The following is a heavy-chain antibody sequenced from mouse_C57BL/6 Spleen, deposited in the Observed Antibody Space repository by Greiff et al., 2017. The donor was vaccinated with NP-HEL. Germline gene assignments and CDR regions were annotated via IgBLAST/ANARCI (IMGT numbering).Heavy chain of an antibody. D-gene: IGHD2-12*01. CDR1: GYAFSSSW. V-gene: IGHV1-82*01. CDR2: IYPGDGDT. Sequence: VQLQQSGPELVKPGASVKISCKASGYAFSSSWMNWVKQRPGKGLEWVGRIYPGDGDTNYNGKFKGNATLTADKSSSTAYMQLSSLTSEDSAVYFCARTYYNAMDYGGQGTSVTVSS. CDR3: ARTYYNAMDY. J-gene: IGHJ4*01.